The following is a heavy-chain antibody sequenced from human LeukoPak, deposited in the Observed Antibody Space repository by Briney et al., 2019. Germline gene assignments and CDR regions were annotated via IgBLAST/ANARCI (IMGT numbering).Heavy chain of an antibody. D-gene: IGHD3-22*01. Sequence: TSVKVSCKASGGTFSSYAISWVRQAPGQGLEWMGGIIPIFGTANYAQKFQGRVTITTDESTSTAYMELSSLRSEDTAVYYCARTYYYDSSGYWGSWYFDLWGRGTLVTVSS. CDR1: GGTFSSYA. J-gene: IGHJ2*01. CDR2: IIPIFGTA. V-gene: IGHV1-69*05. CDR3: ARTYYYDSSGYWGSWYFDL.